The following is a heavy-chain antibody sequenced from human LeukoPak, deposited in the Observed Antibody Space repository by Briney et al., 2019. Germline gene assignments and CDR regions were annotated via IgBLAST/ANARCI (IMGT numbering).Heavy chain of an antibody. Sequence: GASVKVSCKASGYTFTSYDINWVRQATGQGLEWMGWMNPNSGNTGYAQKFQGRVTMTRNTSISTAYMELSSLRSEDTAVYYCARAVVPAAMLPNWFDPWGQGTLVTVSS. V-gene: IGHV1-8*01. CDR1: GYTFTSYD. CDR2: MNPNSGNT. CDR3: ARAVVPAAMLPNWFDP. D-gene: IGHD2-2*01. J-gene: IGHJ5*02.